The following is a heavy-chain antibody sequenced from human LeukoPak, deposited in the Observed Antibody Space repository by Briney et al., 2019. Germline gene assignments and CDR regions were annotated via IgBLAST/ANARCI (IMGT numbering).Heavy chain of an antibody. D-gene: IGHD2-15*01. Sequence: GGSLRLSCAASGFTFSSYGMHWVRQAPGKGLEGVAFIRYDGSNKYYADSVKGRFTISRDNSKNTLYLQMNSLRAEDTAVYYCAKVPERILYPGHWFDPWGQGTLVTVSS. CDR2: IRYDGSNK. CDR1: GFTFSSYG. V-gene: IGHV3-30*02. CDR3: AKVPERILYPGHWFDP. J-gene: IGHJ5*02.